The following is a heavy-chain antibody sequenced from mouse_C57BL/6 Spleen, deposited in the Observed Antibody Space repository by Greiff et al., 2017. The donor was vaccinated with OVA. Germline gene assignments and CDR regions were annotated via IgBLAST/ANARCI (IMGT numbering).Heavy chain of an antibody. D-gene: IGHD3-2*02. J-gene: IGHJ4*01. V-gene: IGHV1-15*01. CDR2: IDPETGGT. CDR1: GYTFTDYE. Sequence: QVQLQQSGAELVRPGASVTLSCKASGYTFTDYEMPWVKQTPVHGLEWIGAIDPETGGTAYNQKFKGKAILTADKSSSTAYMELRSLTSEDSAVYYCTRSTAQALYAMDYWGQGTSVTVSS. CDR3: TRSTAQALYAMDY.